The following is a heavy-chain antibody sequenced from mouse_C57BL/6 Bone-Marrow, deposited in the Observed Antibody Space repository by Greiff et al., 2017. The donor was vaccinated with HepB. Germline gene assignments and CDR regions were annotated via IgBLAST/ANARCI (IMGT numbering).Heavy chain of an antibody. J-gene: IGHJ3*01. CDR3: ARGEGNYHSFAY. V-gene: IGHV1-19*01. CDR1: GYTFTDYY. D-gene: IGHD2-1*01. Sequence: VQLQQSGPVLVKPGASVKMSCKASGYTFTDYYMNWVKQSHGKSLEWIGVINPYNGGTSYNQKFKGKATLTVDKSSSTAYMELNSLTSEDSAVYYCARGEGNYHSFAYWGQGTLVTVSA. CDR2: INPYNGGT.